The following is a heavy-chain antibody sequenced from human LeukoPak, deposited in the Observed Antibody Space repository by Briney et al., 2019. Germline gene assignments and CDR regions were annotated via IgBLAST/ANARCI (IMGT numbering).Heavy chain of an antibody. CDR2: ISSNGGTT. CDR1: GFTFSSHA. CDR3: VKDDCSAGSCYYFDY. V-gene: IGHV3-64D*06. J-gene: IGHJ4*02. Sequence: PGGSLRLSCSASGFTFSSHAMHWVRQTPGRGLEYVSTISSNGGTTYYADSVKGRFTISRDNSKSTLYLQMSSLRAEDTAVYYCVKDDCSAGSCYYFDYWGQGTLVSVSS. D-gene: IGHD2-15*01.